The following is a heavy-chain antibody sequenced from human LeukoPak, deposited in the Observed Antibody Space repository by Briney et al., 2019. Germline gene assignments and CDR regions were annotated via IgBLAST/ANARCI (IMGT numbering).Heavy chain of an antibody. CDR3: ARGPPNWGYDY. V-gene: IGHV1-8*01. CDR1: RYTFTSYD. Sequence: ASVTVPCMASRYTFTSYDLNWVRQATGQRPEWMGWMSPNSGDTGYAQKFQDRVTITRNTSISTAYMELSSLRSDDTAVYYCARGPPNWGYDYWGPGTLVTVSS. D-gene: IGHD7-27*01. CDR2: MSPNSGDT. J-gene: IGHJ4*02.